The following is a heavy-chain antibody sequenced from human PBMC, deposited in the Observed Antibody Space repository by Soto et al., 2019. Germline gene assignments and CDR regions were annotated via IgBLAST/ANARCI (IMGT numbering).Heavy chain of an antibody. Sequence: VGSLRLSCAASGFTFSNAWMNWVRQAPGKGLEWVGRIKSKTDGGTTDYAAPVKGRFTISRDDSKNTLYLQMNSLKTEDTAVYYCTTARLWFGELSSYYYGMDVWGQGTTVTVSS. CDR3: TTARLWFGELSSYYYGMDV. CDR1: GFTFSNAW. CDR2: IKSKTDGGTT. V-gene: IGHV3-15*07. J-gene: IGHJ6*02. D-gene: IGHD3-10*01.